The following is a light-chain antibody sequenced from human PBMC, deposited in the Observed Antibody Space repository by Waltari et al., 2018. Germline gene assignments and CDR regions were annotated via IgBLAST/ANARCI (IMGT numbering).Light chain of an antibody. CDR1: QSITRY. V-gene: IGKV1-39*01. J-gene: IGKJ1*01. CDR3: QQTNTRPWT. Sequence: DIQLTQSPSSLPATIGDRVTISCRASQSITRYLNWYQLQPGKAPKLRIYGASTLQSGIPSRFSGSGSETDFTLTISSLQPEDFGIYYCQQTNTRPWTFGQGTKVEIK. CDR2: GAS.